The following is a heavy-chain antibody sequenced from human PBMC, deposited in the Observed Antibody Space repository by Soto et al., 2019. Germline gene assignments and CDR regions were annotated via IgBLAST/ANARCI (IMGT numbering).Heavy chain of an antibody. J-gene: IGHJ5*02. V-gene: IGHV4-38-2*01. D-gene: IGHD5-12*01. CDR1: GYSISSSYY. CDR2: IYYSGST. CDR3: ARHKVEMATNNWFDP. Sequence: SETLSLTCAVSGYSISSSYYWGWIRQPPGKGLEWIGSIYYSGSTYYNPSLKSRVTISVDTSKNQFSLKLSSVTAADTAVYYCARHKVEMATNNWFDPWGQGTLVTVSS.